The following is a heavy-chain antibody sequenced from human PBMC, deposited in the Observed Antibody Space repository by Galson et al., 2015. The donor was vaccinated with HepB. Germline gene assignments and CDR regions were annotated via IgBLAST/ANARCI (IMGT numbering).Heavy chain of an antibody. Sequence: QSGAEVKKPGEPLKISCKGSGYSFSTYWIGWLRQVPGKGLEWMGIIYPADSDTRYSPSFQGQVTFSVDTSIDTAYMQWTSLKSSDTGMYYCARTSGTGGVKYWGQGTLVTVSS. CDR3: ARTSGTGGVKY. V-gene: IGHV5-51*01. CDR2: IYPADSDT. D-gene: IGHD1-1*01. J-gene: IGHJ1*01. CDR1: GYSFSTYW.